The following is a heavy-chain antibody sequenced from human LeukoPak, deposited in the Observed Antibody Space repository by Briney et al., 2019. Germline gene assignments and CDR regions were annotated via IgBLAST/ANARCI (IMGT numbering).Heavy chain of an antibody. D-gene: IGHD1-26*01. CDR3: ARHERSGNYFDY. CDR2: IYPDDSDT. J-gene: IGHJ4*02. V-gene: IGHV5-51*01. Sequence: GESLKISCKGSGYSFTSYWISWVRQMPGKGLEWMGIIYPDDSDTRYSPSFQGQVTISADKSITTAYLQWSSVKASDTAMYYCARHERSGNYFDYWGQGTLVTVSS. CDR1: GYSFTSYW.